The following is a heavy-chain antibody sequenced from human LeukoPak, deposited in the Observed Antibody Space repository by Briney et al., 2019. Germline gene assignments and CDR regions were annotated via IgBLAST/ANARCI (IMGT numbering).Heavy chain of an antibody. CDR3: ARSYVDTAMVTAGFDY. D-gene: IGHD5-18*01. CDR2: ISYDGTNK. J-gene: IGHJ4*02. CDR1: GFTFSSYA. Sequence: PGGSLRLSCAASGFTFSSYAMHWVRQAPGKGLEWVTVISYDGTNKYYADSVKGRFTISRDNSKNTLYLQMNSLRAEDTAVYYCARSYVDTAMVTAGFDYWGQGTLVTVSS. V-gene: IGHV3-30-3*01.